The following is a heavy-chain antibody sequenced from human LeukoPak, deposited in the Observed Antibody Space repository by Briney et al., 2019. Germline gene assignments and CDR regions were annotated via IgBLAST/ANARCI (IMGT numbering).Heavy chain of an antibody. J-gene: IGHJ4*02. V-gene: IGHV3-23*01. CDR3: ARGVEPLAANTLAY. CDR1: GFTFSMYS. D-gene: IGHD1-14*01. Sequence: GGSLRLSCEASGFTFSMYSMAWVRQAPGKGLEWVSVINDRGGYIQDADSVKGRFTISRDNSQNTLFLQMNSLRDEDTAVYYCARGVEPLAANTLAYWGQGTLVTVSS. CDR2: INDRGGYI.